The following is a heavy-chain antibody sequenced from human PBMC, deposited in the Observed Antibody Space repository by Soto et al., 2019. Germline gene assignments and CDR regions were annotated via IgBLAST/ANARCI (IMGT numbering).Heavy chain of an antibody. D-gene: IGHD2-15*01. CDR3: AKDLYCSGGSCYSAYDY. V-gene: IGHV3-23*01. CDR1: GFAFRSYA. CDR2: ISVSGGST. Sequence: GGSLRLSCAASGFAFRSYAMSWVRQAPGKGLEGVSAISVSGGSTYYADSVKGRFTISRDNSKNTLYLQMNGLRAEDTAVYYCAKDLYCSGGSCYSAYDYWGQGTLVTVSS. J-gene: IGHJ4*02.